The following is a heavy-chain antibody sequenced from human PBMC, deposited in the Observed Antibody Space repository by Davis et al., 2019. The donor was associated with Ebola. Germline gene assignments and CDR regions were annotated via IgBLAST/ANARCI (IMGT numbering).Heavy chain of an antibody. CDR1: GGSISSYY. CDR2: IYYSGST. D-gene: IGHD6-19*01. J-gene: IGHJ4*02. V-gene: IGHV4-59*06. Sequence: PSETLSLTCTVSGGSISSYYWSWIRQHPGKGLEWIGYIYYSGSTYYNPSLKSRVTISVDTSKNQFSLKLSSVTAADTAVYYCARDVRLGSSGWYLDYWGQGTLVTVSS. CDR3: ARDVRLGSSGWYLDY.